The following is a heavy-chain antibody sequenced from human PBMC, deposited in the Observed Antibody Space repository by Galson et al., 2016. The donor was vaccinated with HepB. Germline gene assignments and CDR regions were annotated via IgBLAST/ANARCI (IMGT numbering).Heavy chain of an antibody. Sequence: SVKVSCKASGYSFTTYFLHWVRQAPGQGLEWMAMINLSADSATYAPKFQGRVTVTRDTSTSTAYMELTSLTSEDTAVYYCARALTPRTYYDSSGSYCLAYWGQGSLGTVSS. CDR2: INLSADSA. J-gene: IGHJ4*02. CDR1: GYSFTTYF. V-gene: IGHV1-46*03. D-gene: IGHD3-22*01. CDR3: ARALTPRTYYDSSGSYCLAY.